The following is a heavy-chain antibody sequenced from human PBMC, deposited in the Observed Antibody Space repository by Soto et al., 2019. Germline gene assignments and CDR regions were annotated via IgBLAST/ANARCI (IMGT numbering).Heavy chain of an antibody. J-gene: IGHJ4*02. D-gene: IGHD3-3*01. CDR1: GGSFSGYY. CDR3: ARSTGYYDFWSGYYNALTGFDY. V-gene: IGHV4-34*01. CDR2: INHSGST. Sequence: SETLSLTCAVYGGSFSGYYWSWIRQPPGKGLEWIGEINHSGSTNYNPSLKSRVTISVDTSKNQFSLKLSSVTAADTAVYYCARSTGYYDFWSGYYNALTGFDYWGQGTLVTVSS.